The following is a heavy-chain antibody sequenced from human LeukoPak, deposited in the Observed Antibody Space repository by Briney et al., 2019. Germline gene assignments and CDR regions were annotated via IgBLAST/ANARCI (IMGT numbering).Heavy chain of an antibody. Sequence: CASSGFTFSTYWMXWVRQAPGKGLVWVARINTDGSTITYADSVKGRFTISRDNAKNTLFLQMNSLRDEDTATYYCARAGSYRFDYWGQGALVTVSS. CDR3: ARAGSYRFDY. D-gene: IGHD3-16*02. CDR2: INTDGSTI. J-gene: IGHJ4*02. V-gene: IGHV3-74*01. CDR1: GFTFSTYW.